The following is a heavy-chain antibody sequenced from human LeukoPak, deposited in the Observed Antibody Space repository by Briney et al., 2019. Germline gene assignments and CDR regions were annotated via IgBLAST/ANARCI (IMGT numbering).Heavy chain of an antibody. CDR2: ISISSTYI. Sequence: GGSLRLSCAASGFTFISYSMNWVRQAPGKGLEWLSSISISSTYIYYADSVKGRFVISRDNTKNSLYLQMNDLRAEDTAVYYCARGRGTYSSFSYFGYWGQGTLVTVSS. V-gene: IGHV3-21*01. D-gene: IGHD1-26*01. CDR1: GFTFISYS. J-gene: IGHJ4*02. CDR3: ARGRGTYSSFSYFGY.